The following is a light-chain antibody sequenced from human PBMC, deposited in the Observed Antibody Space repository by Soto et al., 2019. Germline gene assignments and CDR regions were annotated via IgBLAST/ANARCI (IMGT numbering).Light chain of an antibody. V-gene: IGLV1-44*01. J-gene: IGLJ3*02. Sequence: QSVLTQAPSASGTPGQRVTISCSGSSSNIGSNTANWYQQLPGTAPKLLIYNNAQRPSGVPDRFSGSKSGTSASLAIGGLQSEDEADYYCAVWDDSLNGWVFGGGTKLTVL. CDR1: SSNIGSNT. CDR2: NNA. CDR3: AVWDDSLNGWV.